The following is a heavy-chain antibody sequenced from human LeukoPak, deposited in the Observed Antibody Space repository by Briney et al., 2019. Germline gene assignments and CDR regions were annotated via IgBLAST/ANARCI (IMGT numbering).Heavy chain of an antibody. Sequence: GGSLRLSCAASGFTFSSYAMSWVRQAPGKGLEWVSAISGSGGSTYYADSVKSRFTISGDNSKNTLYLQMNSLRAEDTAVYYCARCHLNSCYSNWFDPWGQGTLVAVSS. V-gene: IGHV3-23*01. CDR3: ARCHLNSCYSNWFDP. CDR1: GFTFSSYA. J-gene: IGHJ5*02. D-gene: IGHD2-2*01. CDR2: ISGSGGST.